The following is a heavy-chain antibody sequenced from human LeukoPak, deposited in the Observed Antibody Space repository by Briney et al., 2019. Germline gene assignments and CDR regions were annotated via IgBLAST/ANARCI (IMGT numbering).Heavy chain of an antibody. CDR1: GYTFTCYY. CDR3: ARECNYYDSSGCFDY. D-gene: IGHD3-22*01. V-gene: IGHV1-2*02. Sequence: ASVKVSCKASGYTFTCYYMHWVRQAPGQGLEWMGGINPNSGGTNYAQKFQGRVTMTRDTSISTAYMELSRLRSDDTAVYYCARECNYYDSSGCFDYWGQGTLVTVSS. J-gene: IGHJ4*02. CDR2: INPNSGGT.